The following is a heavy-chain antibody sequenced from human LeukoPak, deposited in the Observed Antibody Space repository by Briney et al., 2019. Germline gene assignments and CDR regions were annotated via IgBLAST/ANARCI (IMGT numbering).Heavy chain of an antibody. V-gene: IGHV3-66*02. CDR2: IYSGGST. J-gene: IGHJ3*02. CDR1: GFTASSNY. CDR3: ARVSPSDAFDI. Sequence: GGSLRLSSAASGFTASSNYMSWVRQAPGKGLEWVSVIYSGGSTYYADSVKGRFTISRDNSKNTLYLQMNSLRAEDTAVYYCARVSPSDAFDIWGQGTMVTVSS.